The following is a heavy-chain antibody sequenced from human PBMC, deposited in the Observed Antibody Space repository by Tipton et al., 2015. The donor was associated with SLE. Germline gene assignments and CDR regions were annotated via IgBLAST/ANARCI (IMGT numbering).Heavy chain of an antibody. CDR3: ARGELPYYYYMDV. V-gene: IGHV3-23*01. CDR1: GFTFTSYA. J-gene: IGHJ6*03. Sequence: SLRLSCAASGFTFTSYAMSWVRQAPGKGLEWVSAISGSGNTTYYADSVKGRFTISRDNAKNSLYLQMNSLRAEDTAVYYCARGELPYYYYMDVWGKGTTVTVSS. CDR2: ISGSGNTT. D-gene: IGHD1-26*01.